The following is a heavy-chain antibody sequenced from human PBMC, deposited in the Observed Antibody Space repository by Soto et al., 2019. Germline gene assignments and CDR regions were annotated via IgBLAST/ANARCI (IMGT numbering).Heavy chain of an antibody. V-gene: IGHV3-15*01. CDR2: IKSKTDGGTT. CDR3: TAWYSSSWYYYYYGMDV. Sequence: GGSLRLSCAASGFTFSNAWMSWVRQAPGKGLKWVGRIKSKTDGGTTDYAAPVKGRFTISRDDSKNTLYLQMNSLKTEDTAVYYCTAWYSSSWYYYYYGMDVWGQGTTVTVSS. D-gene: IGHD6-13*01. J-gene: IGHJ6*02. CDR1: GFTFSNAW.